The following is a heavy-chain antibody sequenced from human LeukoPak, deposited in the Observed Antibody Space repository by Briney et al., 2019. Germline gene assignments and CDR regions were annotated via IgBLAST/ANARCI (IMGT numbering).Heavy chain of an antibody. CDR1: GFTFSSYA. CDR3: ARLFRVVVPAANTHFDY. CDR2: IPYDGSNK. J-gene: IGHJ4*02. V-gene: IGHV3-30*04. D-gene: IGHD2-2*01. Sequence: GGSLRLSCAASGFTFSSYAMHWVRQAAGKGLEWVAVIPYDGSNKYYADSVKGRFTISRDNSKNTLYLQVNSLRAEDTAVYYCARLFRVVVPAANTHFDYWGQGTLVTVSS.